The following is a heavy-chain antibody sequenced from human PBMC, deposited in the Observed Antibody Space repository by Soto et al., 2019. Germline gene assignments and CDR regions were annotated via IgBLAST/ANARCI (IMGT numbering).Heavy chain of an antibody. Sequence: QVQLVESGGGLVKPGGSLRLSCAASGFTFSDFYMSWIRQAPGKGLEWISYISSGSTNIFYADSVKGRLTVSRDNAKNSVYLQLASLRAEDTVVYYCARGRNAAGSDSWGQGALVTVS. D-gene: IGHD1-1*01. J-gene: IGHJ4*02. CDR1: GFTFSDFY. CDR2: ISSGSTNI. V-gene: IGHV3-11*01. CDR3: ARGRNAAGSDS.